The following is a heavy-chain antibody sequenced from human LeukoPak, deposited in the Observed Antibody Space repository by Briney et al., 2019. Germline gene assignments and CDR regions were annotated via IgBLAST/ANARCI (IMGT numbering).Heavy chain of an antibody. CDR3: ASALYCGGDCYSGRYFFDY. J-gene: IGHJ4*02. V-gene: IGHV1-46*01. CDR1: GYTFINYH. D-gene: IGHD2-21*02. CDR2: IDPSGGAT. Sequence: ASVKVSCKASGYTFINYHIHWVRQAPGQGLEWMGMIDPSGGATSNAQKVQGRVTMTRDTSTSTIYMELSSLRFEDTAVYYCASALYCGGDCYSGRYFFDYWGQGTLVTVSS.